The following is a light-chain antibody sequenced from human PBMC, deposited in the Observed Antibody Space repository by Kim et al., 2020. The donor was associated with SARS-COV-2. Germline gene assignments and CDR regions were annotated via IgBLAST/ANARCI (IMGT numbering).Light chain of an antibody. CDR2: TTN. CDR1: KNNVGNYG. Sequence: TAPLTCTGNKNNVGNYGAAWLQQHQGHPPTLLFYTTNNRPSAISERFSASRSGNTASLTISGLQPEDEADYYCSAWDSSLNAWVFGGGTQLTVL. J-gene: IGLJ3*02. CDR3: SAWDSSLNAWV. V-gene: IGLV10-54*04.